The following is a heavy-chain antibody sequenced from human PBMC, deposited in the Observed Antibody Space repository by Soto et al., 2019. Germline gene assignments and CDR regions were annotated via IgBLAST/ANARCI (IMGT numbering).Heavy chain of an antibody. CDR2: INPSGGST. J-gene: IGHJ6*03. Sequence: ASVKVSCKASGYTFTSYYMHWVRQATGQGLEWMGIINPSGGSTSYAQKFQGRVTMTRNTSISTAYMELSSLRSEDTAVYYCARGVLDQLLYFYYYYYMDVWGKGTTVTV. CDR1: GYTFTSYY. CDR3: ARGVLDQLLYFYYYYYMDV. V-gene: IGHV1-46*01. D-gene: IGHD2-2*01.